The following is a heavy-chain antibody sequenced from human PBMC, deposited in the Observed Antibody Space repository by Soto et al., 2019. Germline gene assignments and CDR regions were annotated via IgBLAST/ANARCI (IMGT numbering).Heavy chain of an antibody. Sequence: GASVKVSCTASGYTFTGYYMHWVRQAPGQGLEWMGWINPNSGGTNYAQKFQGWVTMTRDTSINTAYMELSRLRSDDTAVYYCASAKTSGPGGGATTSFDYWGQGTLVTVSS. CDR2: INPNSGGT. CDR3: ASAKTSGPGGGATTSFDY. D-gene: IGHD1-26*01. V-gene: IGHV1-2*04. J-gene: IGHJ4*02. CDR1: GYTFTGYY.